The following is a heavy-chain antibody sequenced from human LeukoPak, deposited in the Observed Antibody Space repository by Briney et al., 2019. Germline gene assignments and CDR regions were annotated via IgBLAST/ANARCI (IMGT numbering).Heavy chain of an antibody. J-gene: IGHJ4*02. CDR3: ASGDNHDSNFDY. CDR2: ISYDGSNK. CDR1: GFTFSSYA. D-gene: IGHD3-22*01. V-gene: IGHV3-30-3*01. Sequence: GGSLRLSCAASGFTFSSYAMHWARQAPGKGLEWVAVISYDGSNKYYADSVKGRFTISRDNSKNTLYLQMNSLRAEDTAVYYCASGDNHDSNFDYWGQGTLVTVSS.